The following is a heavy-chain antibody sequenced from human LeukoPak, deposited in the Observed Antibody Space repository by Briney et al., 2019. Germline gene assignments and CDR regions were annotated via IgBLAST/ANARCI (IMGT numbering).Heavy chain of an antibody. J-gene: IGHJ4*02. CDR3: AKDPRRIAAANPEY. Sequence: GGSLRLSCAASGFTFSSYGMHWVRQAPGKGLEWVSFIRYDGSNKYYADSVKGRFTISRDNSKNTLYLQMNSLRAEDTAVYYCAKDPRRIAAANPEYWGQGTLVTVSS. CDR2: IRYDGSNK. V-gene: IGHV3-30*02. D-gene: IGHD6-13*01. CDR1: GFTFSSYG.